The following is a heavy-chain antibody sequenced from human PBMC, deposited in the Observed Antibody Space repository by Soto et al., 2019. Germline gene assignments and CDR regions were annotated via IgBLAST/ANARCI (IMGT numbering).Heavy chain of an antibody. CDR2: MNPNSGNT. V-gene: IGHV1-8*01. CDR3: ARTLAYCGGDCYGRHNDAFEI. CDR1: GYTFTSYD. J-gene: IGHJ3*02. D-gene: IGHD2-21*02. Sequence: ASVKVSCKASGYTFTSYDINWVRQATGQGLEWMGWMNPNSGNTGYAQKFQGRVTMTRNTSISTAYMELSSLRSEDTAVYYCARTLAYCGGDCYGRHNDAFEIWGQGTMVTVSS.